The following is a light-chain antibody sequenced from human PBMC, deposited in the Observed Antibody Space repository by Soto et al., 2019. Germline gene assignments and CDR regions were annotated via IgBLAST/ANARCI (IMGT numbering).Light chain of an antibody. Sequence: QSVLTQPPSVSGAPGQRVTISCTGSSSNIGTGYDVHWYQQLPGTAPKLLIYGNSNRPSGVPDRFSGSKSGTSASLAITGLQDEDAADYYCQSDDSNLSVVFGGGTKVTVL. CDR2: GNS. V-gene: IGLV1-40*01. CDR3: QSDDSNLSVV. J-gene: IGLJ2*01. CDR1: SSNIGTGYD.